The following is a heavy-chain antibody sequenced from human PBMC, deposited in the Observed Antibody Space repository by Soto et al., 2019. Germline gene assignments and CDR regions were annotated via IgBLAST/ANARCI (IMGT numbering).Heavy chain of an antibody. CDR3: AISNVDTAMGPYYYGMDV. CDR1: GGSISSSSYY. V-gene: IGHV4-39*01. Sequence: SETLSLTCTVSGGSISSSSYYWGWIRQPPGKGLEWIGSIYYSGSTYYNPSLKSRVTISVDTSKNQFSLKLSSVTAADTAVYYCAISNVDTAMGPYYYGMDVWGQGTTVTVSS. D-gene: IGHD5-18*01. CDR2: IYYSGST. J-gene: IGHJ6*02.